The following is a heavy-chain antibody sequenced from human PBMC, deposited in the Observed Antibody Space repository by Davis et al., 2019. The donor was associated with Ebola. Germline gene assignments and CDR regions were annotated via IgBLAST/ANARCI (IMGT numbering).Heavy chain of an antibody. CDR3: ARDMYYDILGGNYYYGMDV. Sequence: AASVKVSCKASGYTFTNYGISWVRQAPGQGLEWMGWISAYNGNTNYAQKLQGRVTMTTGTSTSTAYMELRSLRSDDTAVYYCARDMYYDILGGNYYYGMDVWGQGTTVTVSS. D-gene: IGHD3-9*01. CDR2: ISAYNGNT. V-gene: IGHV1-18*01. CDR1: GYTFTNYG. J-gene: IGHJ6*02.